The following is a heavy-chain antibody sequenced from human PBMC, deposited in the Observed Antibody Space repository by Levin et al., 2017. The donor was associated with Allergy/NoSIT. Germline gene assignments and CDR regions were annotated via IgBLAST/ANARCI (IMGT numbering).Heavy chain of an antibody. D-gene: IGHD6-13*01. CDR2: IYYSGST. CDR1: GGSISSSSYY. CDR3: ARQETGYSSSWFDY. J-gene: IGHJ4*02. V-gene: IGHV4-39*01. Sequence: SETLSLTCTVSGGSISSSSYYWGWIRQPPGKGLEWIGSIYYSGSTYYNPSLKSRVTISVDTSKNQFSLKLSSVTAADTAVYYCARQETGYSSSWFDYWGQGTLVTVSS.